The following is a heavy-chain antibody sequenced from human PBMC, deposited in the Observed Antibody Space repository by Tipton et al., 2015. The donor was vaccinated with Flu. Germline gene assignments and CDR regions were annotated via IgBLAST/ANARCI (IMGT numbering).Heavy chain of an antibody. J-gene: IGHJ5*02. CDR1: GFTFSSYS. Sequence: SLRLSCAASGFTFSSYSMNWVRQAPGKGLEWVSSISSSSSYIYYADSVKGRFTISRDNAKNSLYLQMNSLRAEDTAVYYCARDMVRGVIGNWFDPWGQGTLVTVSS. V-gene: IGHV3-21*01. CDR2: ISSSSSYI. D-gene: IGHD3-10*01. CDR3: ARDMVRGVIGNWFDP.